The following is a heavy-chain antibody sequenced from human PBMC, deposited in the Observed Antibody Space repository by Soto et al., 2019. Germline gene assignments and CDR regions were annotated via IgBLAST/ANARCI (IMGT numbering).Heavy chain of an antibody. D-gene: IGHD6-19*01. CDR2: INPNSGGT. CDR1: GYTFTGYY. Sequence: QVQLVQSGAEVKKPGASVKVSCKASGYTFTGYYMHWVRQAPGQGLEWMGWINPNSGGTNYAQKFQGWVTMTRDTSISTAYMELSRLRSDDTAVYYCARVSGVAVAGAPDAFDIWGQGTMVTVSS. V-gene: IGHV1-2*04. J-gene: IGHJ3*02. CDR3: ARVSGVAVAGAPDAFDI.